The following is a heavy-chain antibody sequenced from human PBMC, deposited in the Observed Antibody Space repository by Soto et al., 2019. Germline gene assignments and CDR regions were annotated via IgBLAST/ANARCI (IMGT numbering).Heavy chain of an antibody. V-gene: IGHV3-7*04. CDR3: TRDLNHDCGP. CDR2: MNPDGSEQ. D-gene: IGHD2-21*01. CDR1: GFTFSDYW. J-gene: IGHJ5*02. Sequence: EVHLVESGGALVQPGGSLRLSCAASGFTFSDYWMTWVRQTPGKGLEGVANMNPDGSEQYYLDPVKGRFTISRDNAKNSLYLQMNNLRGEDTAVYYCTRDLNHDCGPWGQGTQVIVSS.